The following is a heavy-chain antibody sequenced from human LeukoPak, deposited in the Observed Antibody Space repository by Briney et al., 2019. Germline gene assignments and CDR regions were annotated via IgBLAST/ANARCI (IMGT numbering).Heavy chain of an antibody. J-gene: IGHJ5*02. Sequence: ASVKVSCKASGGTFSSYAISWVRQAPGQGLEWMGRIIPILGIANYAQKFQGRVTITADKSTSTAYMELSSLRSEDTAVYYCARGPRYCSGGSCYNRFDHWGRGTLVTVSS. CDR2: IIPILGIA. V-gene: IGHV1-69*04. CDR3: ARGPRYCSGGSCYNRFDH. D-gene: IGHD2-15*01. CDR1: GGTFSSYA.